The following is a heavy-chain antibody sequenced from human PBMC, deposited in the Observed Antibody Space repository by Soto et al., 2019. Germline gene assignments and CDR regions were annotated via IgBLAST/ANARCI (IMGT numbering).Heavy chain of an antibody. D-gene: IGHD3-3*01. Sequence: QVQLVQSGAEVKKPGASVKVSCKASGYTFTGYYMHWVRQAPGQGLEWMGWINPNSGGTNYAQKFQGWVTMTRDTSISTAYMELSRLRSDDTAVYYCARSYDFWSGYSSWFGPWGQGTLVTVSS. CDR2: INPNSGGT. CDR3: ARSYDFWSGYSSWFGP. J-gene: IGHJ5*02. CDR1: GYTFTGYY. V-gene: IGHV1-2*04.